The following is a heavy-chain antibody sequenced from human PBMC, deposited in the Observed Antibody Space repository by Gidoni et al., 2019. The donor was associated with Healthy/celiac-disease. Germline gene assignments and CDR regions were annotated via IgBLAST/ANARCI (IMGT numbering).Heavy chain of an antibody. D-gene: IGHD3-22*01. Sequence: QVQLVQSGAEVKKPGSSVKVSCKASGGPFSRYAISWVRQDPGQGLEWMGGIIPIFGTANYAQKFQGRVTITADESTSTAYMELSSLRSEDTAVYYCARGTYYYDSSGYYPLDYWGQGTLVTVSS. CDR3: ARGTYYYDSSGYYPLDY. V-gene: IGHV1-69*01. CDR2: IIPIFGTA. CDR1: GGPFSRYA. J-gene: IGHJ4*02.